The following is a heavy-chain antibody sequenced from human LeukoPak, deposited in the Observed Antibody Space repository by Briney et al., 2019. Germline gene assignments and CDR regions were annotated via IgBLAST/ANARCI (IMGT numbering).Heavy chain of an antibody. CDR3: ARVSRYYDSSGPFDY. D-gene: IGHD3-22*01. CDR1: GFTFSSYW. Sequence: GGSLRLSCAASGFTFSSYWMNWARQAPGKGLEWVASINHNGNVNYYVDSVKGRFTISRDNAKNSLYLQMNSLRAEDTAVYYCARVSRYYDSSGPFDYWGQGTLVTVSS. CDR2: INHNGNVN. J-gene: IGHJ4*02. V-gene: IGHV3-7*01.